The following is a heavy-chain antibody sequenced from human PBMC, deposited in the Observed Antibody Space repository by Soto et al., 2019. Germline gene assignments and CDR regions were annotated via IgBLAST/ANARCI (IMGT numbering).Heavy chain of an antibody. Sequence: SETLSLTCTVSGGCISSYYWSWIRQPPGKGLEWIGYIYYSGSTYYNPSLKSRVTISVDTSKNQFSLKLSSVTAADTAVYYCAREAYGSGSYYNEAPYYYGMDVWGQGTTVTVSS. D-gene: IGHD3-10*01. V-gene: IGHV4-30-4*01. CDR2: IYYSGST. CDR3: AREAYGSGSYYNEAPYYYGMDV. CDR1: GGCISSYY. J-gene: IGHJ6*02.